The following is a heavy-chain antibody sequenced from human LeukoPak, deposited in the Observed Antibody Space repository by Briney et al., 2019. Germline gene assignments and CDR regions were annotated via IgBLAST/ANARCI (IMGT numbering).Heavy chain of an antibody. D-gene: IGHD5-18*01. V-gene: IGHV3-7*01. CDR1: GFTFSSYS. J-gene: IGHJ4*02. CDR2: IKQDGSEK. Sequence: GGSLRLSCAAPGFTFSSYSMSWVRQAPGKGLEWVANIKQDGSEKHYVDSVKGRFTISRDNAKNSLYLQMNSLRAEDTAVYYCARGYGRFDYWGQGTLVTVSS. CDR3: ARGYGRFDY.